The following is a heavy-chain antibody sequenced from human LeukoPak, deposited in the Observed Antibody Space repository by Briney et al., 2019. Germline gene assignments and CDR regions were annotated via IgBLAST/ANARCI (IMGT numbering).Heavy chain of an antibody. CDR1: GFTFSDYY. D-gene: IGHD2-2*02. CDR3: ARDVVPPAISTYYYGMDV. J-gene: IGHJ6*02. V-gene: IGHV3-11*01. Sequence: GGSLRLSCAASGFTFSDYYMSWIRQAPGKGLEWVSYISSSGSTIYYADSVKGRFTISRDNAKNSLYLQMNSLRAEDTAVYYCARDVVPPAISTYYYGMDVWGQGTTVTVSS. CDR2: ISSSGSTI.